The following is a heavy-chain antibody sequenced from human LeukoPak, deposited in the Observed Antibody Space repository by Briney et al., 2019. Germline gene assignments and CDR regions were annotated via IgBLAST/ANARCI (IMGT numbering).Heavy chain of an antibody. J-gene: IGHJ4*02. V-gene: IGHV4-39*01. D-gene: IGHD7-27*01. CDR3: ASKERINGDFDY. Sequence: PSETLSLTCTVSGGSISSSSYYWGWIRQPPGKWLEWIGSIYYSGSTYYNPSLKSRVTISVDTSKNQFSLKLSSVTAADTAVYYCASKERINGDFDYWGQGTLVTVSS. CDR1: GGSISSSSYY. CDR2: IYYSGST.